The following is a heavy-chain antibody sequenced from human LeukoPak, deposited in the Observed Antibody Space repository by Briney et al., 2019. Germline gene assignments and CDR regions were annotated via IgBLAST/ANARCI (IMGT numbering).Heavy chain of an antibody. CDR1: GGSVRSGSYC. J-gene: IGHJ4*02. CDR2: ISTSGNT. D-gene: IGHD1-26*01. CDR3: AGQVGYFDY. V-gene: IGHV4-61*02. Sequence: SQTLSLTCTVSGGSVRSGSYCWSWIRQPAGKELEWIGRISTSGNTNYNPSLKSRVTISRDMSKNQFSLRLSSVTAADTAVYYCAGQVGYFDYRGQGTLVTVSS.